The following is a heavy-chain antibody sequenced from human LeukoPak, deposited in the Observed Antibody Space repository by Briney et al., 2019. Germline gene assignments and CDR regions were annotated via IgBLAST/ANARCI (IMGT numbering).Heavy chain of an antibody. V-gene: IGHV1-2*02. CDR2: INPNSGGT. D-gene: IGHD2-2*01. CDR1: GYTFSGYY. Sequence: ASVNVSCKASGYTFSGYYMHWVRQAPGQGVEWMGWINPNSGGTNYAQKFQGRVTMTRDTSISTAYMELSRLRSDDTAVYYCARESIVVVPAALASWDWFDPWGQGTLVTVSS. CDR3: ARESIVVVPAALASWDWFDP. J-gene: IGHJ5*02.